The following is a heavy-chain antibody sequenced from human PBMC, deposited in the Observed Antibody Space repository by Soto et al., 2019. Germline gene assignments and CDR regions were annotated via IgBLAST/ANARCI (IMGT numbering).Heavy chain of an antibody. CDR1: GFTVSSNY. Sequence: EVQLVETGGGLTQPGGSLRLSCAASGFTVSSNYMSWVRQAPGKGLEWVSVIYSGGSTYYADSVKGRFTISRDNSKNTLYLQMNSLRAEDTAVYYCARDQTAYGSGSYRPNYYYGKDVWGQGTTVTVSS. J-gene: IGHJ6*02. D-gene: IGHD3-10*01. V-gene: IGHV3-53*02. CDR2: IYSGGST. CDR3: ARDQTAYGSGSYRPNYYYGKDV.